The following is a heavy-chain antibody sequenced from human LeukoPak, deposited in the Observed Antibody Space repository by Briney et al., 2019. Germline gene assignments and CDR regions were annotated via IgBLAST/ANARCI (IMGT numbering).Heavy chain of an antibody. Sequence: ASVKVSCKASGYTFTSYDIDWVRQATGQGLEWMGWMNPNSGNTGYAQKFQGRVTMTRNTSISTAYMELSSLRSEDTAVYYCARGRLLGDYYDSSGYCPWGQGTLVTVSS. V-gene: IGHV1-8*01. CDR3: ARGRLLGDYYDSSGYCP. CDR2: MNPNSGNT. J-gene: IGHJ5*02. D-gene: IGHD3-22*01. CDR1: GYTFTSYD.